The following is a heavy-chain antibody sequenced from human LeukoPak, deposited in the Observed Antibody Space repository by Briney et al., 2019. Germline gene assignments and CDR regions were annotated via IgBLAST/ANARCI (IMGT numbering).Heavy chain of an antibody. J-gene: IGHJ4*02. CDR3: ARSRPYYGIDH. Sequence: SETLSLTCAVYGGSFSGYYWSWIRQPPGKGLEWIGEINHSGSTNYNPSLKSRVTISVDTSKNQFSLKLSSVTAADTAVYYCARSRPYYGIDHWGQGTLVTVSS. CDR1: GGSFSGYY. D-gene: IGHD3-10*01. CDR2: INHSGST. V-gene: IGHV4-34*01.